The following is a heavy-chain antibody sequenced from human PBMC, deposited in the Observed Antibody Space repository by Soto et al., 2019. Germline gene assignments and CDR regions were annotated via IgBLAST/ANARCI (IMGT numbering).Heavy chain of an antibody. CDR2: IYHTGTT. Sequence: ASETLSLTCTVSGDSISSYYWSWIRQPPGKGLEWIGYIYHTGTTNYNPSLKSRVTISVDTSKNQFSLKLTSVTAADTAVYFCARGGEVGYPNWFDPWGQGSLVTVSS. D-gene: IGHD1-26*01. V-gene: IGHV4-59*01. J-gene: IGHJ5*02. CDR3: ARGGEVGYPNWFDP. CDR1: GDSISSYY.